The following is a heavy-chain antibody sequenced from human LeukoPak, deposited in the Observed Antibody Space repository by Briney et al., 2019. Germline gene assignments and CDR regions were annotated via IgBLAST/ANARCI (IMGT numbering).Heavy chain of an antibody. V-gene: IGHV3-15*04. CDR1: GFTFNYAW. J-gene: IGHJ6*02. Sequence: AGGSLRLSCAASGFTFNYAWMSWVRQVPGKGLEWVGQTVSEIDGGTTDYATPVKGRFTISRDDSKSTLYLQMNSLKIEDTAVYYCTTDEDWNYARKDVWGQGATVIVSS. CDR2: TVSEIDGGTT. D-gene: IGHD1-7*01. CDR3: TTDEDWNYARKDV.